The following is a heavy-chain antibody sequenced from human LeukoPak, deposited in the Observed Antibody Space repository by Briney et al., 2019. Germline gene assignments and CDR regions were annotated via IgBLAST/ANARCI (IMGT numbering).Heavy chain of an antibody. J-gene: IGHJ6*02. CDR3: AKALAARPYYYYGMDV. V-gene: IGHV3-23*01. Sequence: GGSLRLSCAASGFTFSSYAMSWVRQAPGKGLEWVSAISGSGGSTYYADSVKGRSTISRDNSKNTLYLQMNSLRAEDTAVYYCAKALAARPYYYYGMDVWGQGTTVTVSS. D-gene: IGHD6-6*01. CDR2: ISGSGGST. CDR1: GFTFSSYA.